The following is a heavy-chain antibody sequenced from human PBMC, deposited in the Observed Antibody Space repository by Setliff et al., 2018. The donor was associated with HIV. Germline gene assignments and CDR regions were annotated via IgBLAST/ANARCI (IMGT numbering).Heavy chain of an antibody. V-gene: IGHV4-39*01. Sequence: LSLPCTVSGGSLSGSNYYWGWIRQPPGKGLEWVGSIYYSGSTYYSPSLKSRVTISVDTSKNQFSLTLTSVTAADTAVYYCARQQHSSDLKIWNYWGQGTLVTVSS. CDR2: IYYSGST. J-gene: IGHJ4*02. D-gene: IGHD6-19*01. CDR1: GGSLSGSNYY. CDR3: ARQQHSSDLKIWNY.